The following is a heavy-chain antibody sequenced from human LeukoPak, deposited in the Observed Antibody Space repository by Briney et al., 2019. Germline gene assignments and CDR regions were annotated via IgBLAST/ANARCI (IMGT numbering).Heavy chain of an antibody. D-gene: IGHD6-19*01. CDR3: ASGAGWLIDY. J-gene: IGHJ4*02. CDR1: GGHIDSVH. V-gene: IGHV4-4*08. Sequence: AETLSLPCSLSGGHIDSVHWNRSPQPPGKGRGGIGYIDNSGSTKYNTSRQSRITMSRDTSMKQFCLKLTSVTAADTAMYYCASGAGWLIDYWGQGALASVSS. CDR2: IDNSGST.